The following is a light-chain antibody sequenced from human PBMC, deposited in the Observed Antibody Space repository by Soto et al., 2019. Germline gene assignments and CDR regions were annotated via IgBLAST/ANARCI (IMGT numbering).Light chain of an antibody. V-gene: IGKV4-1*01. J-gene: IGKJ1*01. CDR1: QSVLYSSNNKNY. CDR3: QQYYSPWT. Sequence: DIVMTQSPDSLAVSLGERATINCKSRQSVLYSSNNKNYLAWYQQKPGQPPKWLIYWASTRESGVPDRFSVSGFVTDFSLTISSLHAEDVAVYYCQQYYSPWTFGQGTKVEI. CDR2: WAS.